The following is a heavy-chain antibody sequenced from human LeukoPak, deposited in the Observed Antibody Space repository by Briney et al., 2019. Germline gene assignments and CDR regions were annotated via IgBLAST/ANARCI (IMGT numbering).Heavy chain of an antibody. CDR2: VIPIFGIA. Sequence: SVKVSCKASVGTFSRYANIWVRHAPGKGLEWMGRVIPIFGIANYAQKFQGRVTITADKSTSTAYMELSSLRSEDTGGYYCARDTCEQWLVGEGYFDYWGQGTLVTVST. CDR1: VGTFSRYA. D-gene: IGHD6-19*01. J-gene: IGHJ4*02. V-gene: IGHV1-69*04. CDR3: ARDTCEQWLVGEGYFDY.